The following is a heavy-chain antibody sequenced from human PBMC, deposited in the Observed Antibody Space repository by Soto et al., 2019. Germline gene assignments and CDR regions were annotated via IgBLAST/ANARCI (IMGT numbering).Heavy chain of an antibody. CDR2: IYYSGST. D-gene: IGHD6-13*01. CDR1: GGSISSTNYY. V-gene: IGHV4-39*01. Sequence: TLSLTCTVSGGSISSTNYYWGWIRQPPGKGLEWIASIYYSGSTYFNPSLKSRVTISVDTSKNQFSLKLSSVTAADTAVYYCARRLFSSTWPSYFDSRGQVPLVTVSP. CDR3: ARRLFSSTWPSYFDS. J-gene: IGHJ4*02.